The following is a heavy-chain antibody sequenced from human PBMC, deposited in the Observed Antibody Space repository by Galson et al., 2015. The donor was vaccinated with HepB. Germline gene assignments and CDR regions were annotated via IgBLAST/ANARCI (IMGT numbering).Heavy chain of an antibody. CDR1: GFTFSSYG. CDR3: ARVCSGTCDI. J-gene: IGHJ3*02. D-gene: IGHD1-26*01. V-gene: IGHV3-30*03. CDR2: ISYDGSNK. Sequence: SLRLSCAASGFTFSSYGMHWVRQAPGKGLEWVAVISYDGSNKYYADSVKGRFTISRDNSKDTLYLEMNSLRAEDTAVYYCARVCSGTCDIVGQGTMVTVPS.